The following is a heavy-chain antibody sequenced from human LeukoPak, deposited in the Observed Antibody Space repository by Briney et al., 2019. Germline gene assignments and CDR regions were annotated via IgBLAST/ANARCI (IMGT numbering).Heavy chain of an antibody. CDR1: GGSISSYY. CDR3: ARDRGPGTPGYFDY. CDR2: IYTSGST. J-gene: IGHJ4*02. D-gene: IGHD1-1*01. Sequence: PSETLSLTCTVSGGSISSYYWSWIRQPAGKGLEWTGRIYTSGSTNYNPSLKSRVTMSVDTSKNQFSLKLSSVTAADTAVFYCARDRGPGTPGYFDYWGQGTLVTVSS. V-gene: IGHV4-4*07.